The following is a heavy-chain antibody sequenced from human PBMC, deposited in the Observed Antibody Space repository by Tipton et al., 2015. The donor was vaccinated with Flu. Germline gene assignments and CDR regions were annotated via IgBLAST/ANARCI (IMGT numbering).Heavy chain of an antibody. D-gene: IGHD3-3*01. V-gene: IGHV5-51*01. Sequence: QLVQSGAEVKKPGESLKISCKGSGYSFTSYWIGWVRQMPGKGLEWMGIIYPGDSDTRYSPSFQGQVTISADKSISTAYLQWSSLKASDTAMYYCARLPFYYDFWSGYYTHYYFYGRDVWGQGSTVTVSS. J-gene: IGHJ6*02. CDR2: IYPGDSDT. CDR1: GYSFTSYW. CDR3: ARLPFYYDFWSGYYTHYYFYGRDV.